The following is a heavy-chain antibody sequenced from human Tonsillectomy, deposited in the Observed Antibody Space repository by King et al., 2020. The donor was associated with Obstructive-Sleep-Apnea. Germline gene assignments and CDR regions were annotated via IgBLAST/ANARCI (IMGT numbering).Heavy chain of an antibody. D-gene: IGHD3-3*01. J-gene: IGHJ5*02. CDR1: GYTFTSYV. V-gene: IGHV1-3*01. Sequence: QLVQSGAEVKKPGASVKVSCKASGYTFTSYVMHWVRQAPGQRLEWMGWINAGNGNTKYSQKFQGRVTITRDTSPSTAYMELSSLRSEDTAVYYCARDRDDFWSGYPKNWFDPWGQGTLVTVSS. CDR2: INAGNGNT. CDR3: ARDRDDFWSGYPKNWFDP.